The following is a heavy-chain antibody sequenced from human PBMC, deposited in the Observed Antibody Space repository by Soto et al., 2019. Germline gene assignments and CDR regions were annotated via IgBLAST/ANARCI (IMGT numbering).Heavy chain of an antibody. CDR1: GFTFSSYG. J-gene: IGHJ3*02. CDR3: AGRSSSWAGNKDAFDI. CDR2: IWYDGSNK. Sequence: QVQLVESGGGVVQPGRSLRLSCAASGFTFSSYGMHWVRQAPGKGLEWVAVIWYDGSNKYYADSVKGRFTISRDNSKNTLYLQMNSLRAEDTAVYYCAGRSSSWAGNKDAFDIWGQGTMVTVSS. D-gene: IGHD6-13*01. V-gene: IGHV3-33*01.